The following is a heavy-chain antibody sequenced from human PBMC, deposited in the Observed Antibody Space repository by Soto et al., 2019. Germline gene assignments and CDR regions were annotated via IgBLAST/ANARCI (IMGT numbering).Heavy chain of an antibody. J-gene: IGHJ4*02. CDR2: IRSKAYGGTT. CDR3: TRDSPYGSGPRYYFDY. Sequence: PGGSLRLSCTASGFTFGDYAMSWFRQAPGKGLEWVGFIRSKAYGGTTEYAASVKGRFTISRDDSKSIAYLQMNSLKTEDTAVYYCTRDSPYGSGPRYYFDYWGQGTLVTVSS. D-gene: IGHD3-10*01. CDR1: GFTFGDYA. V-gene: IGHV3-49*03.